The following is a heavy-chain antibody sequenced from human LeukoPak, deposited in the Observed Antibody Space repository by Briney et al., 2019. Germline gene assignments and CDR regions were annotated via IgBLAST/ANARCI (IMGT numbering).Heavy chain of an antibody. CDR1: GFTFSTYA. CDR2: ISGSGGST. Sequence: PGGSLRLSCAASGFTFSTYAMSWVRQAPGKGLEWVSAISGSGGSTYYADSVKGRFTISRDNSKNSLYLQMNSLRTEDTALYYCAKAIIPYYYGMDVWGQGTTVTVSS. J-gene: IGHJ6*02. V-gene: IGHV3-23*01. CDR3: AKAIIPYYYGMDV.